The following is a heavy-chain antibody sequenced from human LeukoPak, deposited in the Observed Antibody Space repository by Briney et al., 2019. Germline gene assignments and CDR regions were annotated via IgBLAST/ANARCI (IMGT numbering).Heavy chain of an antibody. CDR2: IYYSGST. V-gene: IGHV4-59*01. Sequence: KPSETLSLTCTVSGGSISSYYWSWIRQTPGKGLEWVGYIYYSGSTNYNPSLKSRVTISLDTSKKQFSLKLSSVTAADTAVYYCARGRGGYKLDFWGQGTLVTVSS. CDR1: GGSISSYY. CDR3: ARGRGGYKLDF. D-gene: IGHD5-24*01. J-gene: IGHJ4*02.